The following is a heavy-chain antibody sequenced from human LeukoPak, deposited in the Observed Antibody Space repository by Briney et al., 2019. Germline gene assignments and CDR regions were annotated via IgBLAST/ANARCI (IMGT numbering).Heavy chain of an antibody. Sequence: PGGSLRLSCEASGFTFSTCAMSWVRQAPGKGLEWVSAISEGGSGTYYAGSVKGRFTISRDNSKNTLYLQMNSLRVDDTALYYCAKGVFGVNRAFDYWGQGTLVTVSS. J-gene: IGHJ4*02. CDR3: AKGVFGVNRAFDY. CDR1: GFTFSTCA. V-gene: IGHV3-23*01. CDR2: ISEGGSGT. D-gene: IGHD3-3*01.